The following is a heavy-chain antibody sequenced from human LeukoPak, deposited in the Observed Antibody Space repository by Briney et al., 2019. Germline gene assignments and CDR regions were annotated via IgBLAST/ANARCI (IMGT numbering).Heavy chain of an antibody. CDR1: GYTFTSYY. J-gene: IGHJ4*02. Sequence: ASVKVSCKASGYTFTSYYMHWVRQAPGQGLEWMGIINPSGGSTSYAQKFQGRVTMTRDTSISTAYMELSRLRSDDTAVYYCAGVEMATITMGFDYWGQGTLVTVSS. CDR2: INPSGGST. CDR3: AGVEMATITMGFDY. D-gene: IGHD5-24*01. V-gene: IGHV1-46*01.